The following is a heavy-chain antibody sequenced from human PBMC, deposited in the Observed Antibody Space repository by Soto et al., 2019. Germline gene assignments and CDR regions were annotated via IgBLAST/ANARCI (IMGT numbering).Heavy chain of an antibody. Sequence: ASVKVSCKASGYTFTSYAMHWVRQAPGQRLEWMGWINAGNGNTKYSQKFQGRVTITRDTSASTAYMELSSLRSEDTAVYYCARYRYDFWSGYYGNWFDPWGQGTLVTV. D-gene: IGHD3-3*01. V-gene: IGHV1-3*01. CDR2: INAGNGNT. J-gene: IGHJ5*02. CDR3: ARYRYDFWSGYYGNWFDP. CDR1: GYTFTSYA.